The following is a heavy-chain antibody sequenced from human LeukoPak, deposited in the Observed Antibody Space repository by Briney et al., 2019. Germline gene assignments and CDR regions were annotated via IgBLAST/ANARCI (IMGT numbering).Heavy chain of an antibody. CDR2: IYYDGST. J-gene: IGHJ3*02. D-gene: IGHD6-6*01. Sequence: GSLRLSCAASGSTFSSYAMDWIRQSPGKGLEWIGNIYYDGSTYYNPSLKSRVTISMDTSKNQFSLKLSSVSAADTAVYYCASFIEYTSSDAFDIWGQGTMVTVSS. CDR1: GSTFSSYA. V-gene: IGHV4-39*01. CDR3: ASFIEYTSSDAFDI.